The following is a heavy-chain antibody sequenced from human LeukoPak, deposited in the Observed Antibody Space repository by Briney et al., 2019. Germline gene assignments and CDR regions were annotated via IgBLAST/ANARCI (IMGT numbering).Heavy chain of an antibody. CDR1: GFTFSSYW. J-gene: IGHJ3*02. Sequence: GGSLRLSCAAYGFTFSSYWMHWVRQAPGKGLVWISRINSDGSSTSYADSVKGRFIISRNNAKNTLYLQMHSLRAEDTAVYYCARAPQMDRLRYFDWLSGGFDAFDIWGQGTMVTVSS. CDR2: INSDGSST. CDR3: ARAPQMDRLRYFDWLSGGFDAFDI. D-gene: IGHD3-9*01. V-gene: IGHV3-74*01.